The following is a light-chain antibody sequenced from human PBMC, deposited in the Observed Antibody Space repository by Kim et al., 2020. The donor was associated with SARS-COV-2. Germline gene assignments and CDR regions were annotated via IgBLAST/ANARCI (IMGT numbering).Light chain of an antibody. Sequence: GQSVTISVTGTSSDVGSYNRVSWYQQPPGTAPKLMIYEVSNRPSGVPDRFSGSKSGNTASLTISGLQAEDEADYYCSSYTSSSTRVFGGGTQLTVL. J-gene: IGLJ3*02. CDR3: SSYTSSSTRV. CDR1: SSDVGSYNR. V-gene: IGLV2-18*02. CDR2: EVS.